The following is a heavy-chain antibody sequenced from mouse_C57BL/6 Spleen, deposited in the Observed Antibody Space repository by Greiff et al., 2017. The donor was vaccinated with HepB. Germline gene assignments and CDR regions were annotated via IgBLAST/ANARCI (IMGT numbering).Heavy chain of an antibody. D-gene: IGHD4-1*01. Sequence: EVKVEESGPGLVKPSQSLSLTCSVTGYSITSGYYWNWIRQFPGNKLEWMGYISYDGSNNYNPSLKNRSSITRDTSKNQFFLKLNSVTTEDTATYYCARGNWLALDYWGQGTSVTVSS. CDR3: ARGNWLALDY. V-gene: IGHV3-6*01. CDR2: ISYDGSN. CDR1: GYSITSGYY. J-gene: IGHJ4*01.